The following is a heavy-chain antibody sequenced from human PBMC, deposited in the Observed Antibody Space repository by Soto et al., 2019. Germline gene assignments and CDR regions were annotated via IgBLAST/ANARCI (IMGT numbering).Heavy chain of an antibody. V-gene: IGHV3-23*01. CDR2: ISGSEDSK. Sequence: EVQLLESGGGLVQPGESLRLSCAASGFTFSSYAMSWVRQAPGKGLEWVSVISGSEDSKYYADSVKGRFTISRDNSKNTLYLQINILCAEDTAVQYCAKRSSASTFDYWGHRTLVTVSS. CDR3: AKRSSASTFDY. CDR1: GFTFSSYA. D-gene: IGHD6-19*01. J-gene: IGHJ4*01.